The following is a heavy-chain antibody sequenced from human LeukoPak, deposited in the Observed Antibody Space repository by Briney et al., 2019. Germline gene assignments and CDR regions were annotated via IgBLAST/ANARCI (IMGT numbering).Heavy chain of an antibody. CDR2: ISSSSSYI. V-gene: IGHV3-21*01. Sequence: GGSLRLSCAGSGFTFSSHSMNWVRQAPGKGLEWVSSISSSSSYIYYADSVKGRFTISRDNAKNSLYLQMNSLRAEDTAVYYCARDSPWDAVAGTTFDYWGQGTLVTVSS. J-gene: IGHJ4*02. CDR1: GFTFSSHS. CDR3: ARDSPWDAVAGTTFDY. D-gene: IGHD6-19*01.